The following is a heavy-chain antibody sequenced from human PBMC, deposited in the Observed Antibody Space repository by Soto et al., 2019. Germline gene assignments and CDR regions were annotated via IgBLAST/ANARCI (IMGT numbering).Heavy chain of an antibody. Sequence: QVQLVQSGAEVKKPGASVKVSCKASGYTFTSYYMHWVRQAPGQGLEWMGIINPSGGSTSYAQKFQGRVTMTRDTSTSTVYMELSSLRSEDTAVYYCANQGRHDYGDYKESDAFDIWGQGTMVTVSS. J-gene: IGHJ3*02. CDR2: INPSGGST. CDR3: ANQGRHDYGDYKESDAFDI. V-gene: IGHV1-46*01. D-gene: IGHD4-17*01. CDR1: GYTFTSYY.